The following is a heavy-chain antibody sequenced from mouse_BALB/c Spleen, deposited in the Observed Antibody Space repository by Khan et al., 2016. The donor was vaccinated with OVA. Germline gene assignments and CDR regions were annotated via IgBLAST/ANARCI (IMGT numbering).Heavy chain of an antibody. CDR3: ARINA. V-gene: IGHV14-3*02. J-gene: IGHJ2*01. Sequence: VRLQQSGPGLVKPSPSLTFSCTASGFSITDTYMCYVKQRPEADLEWFGGFVPANGNTKYDPNFQGRASITGDTSSNQAYLQLSRLTSEDTAVYYCARINAWGQGTTLTVSS. CDR2: FVPANGNT. CDR1: GFSITDTY.